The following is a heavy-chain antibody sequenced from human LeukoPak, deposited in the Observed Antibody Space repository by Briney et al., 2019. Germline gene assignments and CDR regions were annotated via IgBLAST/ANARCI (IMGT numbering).Heavy chain of an antibody. CDR3: ARASALATPPFAY. V-gene: IGHV3-74*01. Sequence: GGSLRLSCAASGFTFSSYWMHWVRHAPGKGLVWVSRINIDGSTSDYADSVKGRFTISRDNAKNAMYLQMNSLRVEDTAVYYCARASALATPPFAYWGQGTLVTVSS. CDR2: INIDGSTS. J-gene: IGHJ4*02. D-gene: IGHD5-12*01. CDR1: GFTFSSYW.